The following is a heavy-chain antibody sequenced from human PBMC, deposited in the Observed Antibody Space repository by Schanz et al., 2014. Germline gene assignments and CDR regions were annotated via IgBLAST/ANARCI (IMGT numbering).Heavy chain of an antibody. J-gene: IGHJ4*02. V-gene: IGHV3-74*01. CDR3: AKKVPAYNPFDS. CDR1: GFTFSSHW. D-gene: IGHD1-1*01. CDR2: INSVGSNI. Sequence: EVQLVQSGGGLVQPGGSLRLSCAASGFTFSSHWMHWVRQDPGKGLVWVARINSVGSNIDYAESVKGRFTISRDNSKNTLYLQMDSLRAEDTAVYFCAKKVPAYNPFDSWGQGTLVTVSS.